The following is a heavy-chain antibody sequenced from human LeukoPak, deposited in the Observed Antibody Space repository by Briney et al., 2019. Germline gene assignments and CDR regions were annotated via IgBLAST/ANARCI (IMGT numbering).Heavy chain of an antibody. CDR3: TPAVCGGDCYYDY. D-gene: IGHD2-21*02. Sequence: GGSLRLSCAASGFTFSSYWIHWVRQVPGKGLVWVSRIKDGGTTTDYADSVKGRFTISRDDAKNTLYLQMNSLRAEDTAVYYCTPAVCGGDCYYDYWGQGTLVTVSS. J-gene: IGHJ4*02. CDR2: IKDGGTTT. V-gene: IGHV3-74*01. CDR1: GFTFSSYW.